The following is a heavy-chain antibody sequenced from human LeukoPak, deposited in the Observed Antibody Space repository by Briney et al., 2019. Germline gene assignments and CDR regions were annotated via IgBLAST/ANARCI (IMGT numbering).Heavy chain of an antibody. Sequence: ASAKVSCTDSGYTFTSYDINWVRQATGQGLEWMGWMNPNSGNTGYAQKFQGRVTITRNTSISTAYMELSSLRSEDTAVYYCARTYYGWGSFYGYWGQGILVSVSS. CDR1: GYTFTSYD. CDR3: ARTYYGWGSFYGY. J-gene: IGHJ4*02. CDR2: MNPNSGNT. V-gene: IGHV1-8*01. D-gene: IGHD3-10*01.